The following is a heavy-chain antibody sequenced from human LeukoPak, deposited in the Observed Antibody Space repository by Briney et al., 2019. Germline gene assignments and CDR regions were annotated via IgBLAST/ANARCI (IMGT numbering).Heavy chain of an antibody. CDR2: INPNSGGT. CDR3: ARGRVGATRGNYYYYMDV. V-gene: IGHV1-2*02. CDR1: GYTFTGYY. D-gene: IGHD1-26*01. J-gene: IGHJ6*03. Sequence: ASVKVSCKASGYTFTGYYMYWVRQAPGQGLEWMGRINPNSGGTNYAQKFQGRVTMTRNTSISTAYMELSSLRSEDTAVYYCARGRVGATRGNYYYYMDVWGKGTTVTISS.